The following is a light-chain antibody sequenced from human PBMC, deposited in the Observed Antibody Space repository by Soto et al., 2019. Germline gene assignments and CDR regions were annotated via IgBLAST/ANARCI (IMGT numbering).Light chain of an antibody. J-gene: IGLJ1*01. V-gene: IGLV2-14*01. CDR2: EVS. CDR1: SSDVGGYNY. CDR3: SSYTSSSTPC. Sequence: QSVLTQPPSVSGAPGQRVAISCTGSSSDVGGYNYVSWYQQHPGKAPKLMIYEVSNRPSGVSNRFSGSKSGNTASLTISGLQAEDEADYYCSSYTSSSTPCFGTGTKVTVL.